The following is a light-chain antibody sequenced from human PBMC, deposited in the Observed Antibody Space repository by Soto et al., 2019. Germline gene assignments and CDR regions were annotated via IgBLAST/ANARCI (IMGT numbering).Light chain of an antibody. J-gene: IGKJ4*01. CDR1: QSVSSY. CDR3: QQRSHWPSKIT. CDR2: DAS. V-gene: IGKV3-11*01. Sequence: EIVLTQSPATLSLSPGERATLSCRASQSVSSYLAWYQQKPGQAPRLLIYDASNRATGIPARFSGSWSGTDFTLTISSLEPEDFAVYYCQQRSHWPSKITFGGGTKVEIK.